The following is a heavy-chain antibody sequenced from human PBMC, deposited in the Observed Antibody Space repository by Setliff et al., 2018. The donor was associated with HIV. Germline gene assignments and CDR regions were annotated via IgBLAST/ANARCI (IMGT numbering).Heavy chain of an antibody. J-gene: IGHJ4*02. CDR3: ARLMPNWDYFDY. Sequence: SETLSLTCAVSGASISSGNWWSWVRQSPGKGLECIGEIFHTVSTNYNPSLKSRVTISVDTSKNHFSLNVSSLTAADTALYFCARLMPNWDYFDYWGQGTQVTVSS. D-gene: IGHD2-2*01. CDR2: IFHTVST. V-gene: IGHV4-4*02. CDR1: GASISSGNW.